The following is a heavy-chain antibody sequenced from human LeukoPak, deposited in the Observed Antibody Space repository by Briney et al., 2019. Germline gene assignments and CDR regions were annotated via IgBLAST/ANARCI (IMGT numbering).Heavy chain of an antibody. D-gene: IGHD2-8*02. Sequence: GGSLRLSCAASGFTFSSYSMNWVRQAPGKGLEWVSSISSSSYIYYADSVKGRFTISRDNAKNSLYLQMNSLRAEDTAVYYCARDPVVSYPDYWGQGTLVTVSS. CDR3: ARDPVVSYPDY. CDR1: GFTFSSYS. V-gene: IGHV3-21*04. CDR2: ISSSSYI. J-gene: IGHJ4*02.